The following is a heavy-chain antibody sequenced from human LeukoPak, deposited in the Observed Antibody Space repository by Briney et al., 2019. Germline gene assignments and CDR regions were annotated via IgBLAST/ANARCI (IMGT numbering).Heavy chain of an antibody. Sequence: GGSLRLSCAASGFTFSSYAMHWVRQAPGKGLEWVAVISYDGSNKYYADSVKGRFTISRDNSKNTLYLQMNSLRAEDMAVYYCARETLSVFDNWGQGTLVTVSS. CDR3: ARETLSVFDN. J-gene: IGHJ4*02. CDR2: ISYDGSNK. CDR1: GFTFSSYA. V-gene: IGHV3-30-3*01. D-gene: IGHD3-16*02.